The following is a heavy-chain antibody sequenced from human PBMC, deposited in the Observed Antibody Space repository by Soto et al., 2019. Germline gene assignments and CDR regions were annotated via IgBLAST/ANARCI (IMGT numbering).Heavy chain of an antibody. V-gene: IGHV3-21*01. D-gene: IGHD3-22*01. CDR3: ARVLAITMIVVPFDY. J-gene: IGHJ4*02. Sequence: PGGSLRLSCAASGITFNSYSMNWVRQAPGKGLEWVSSISSVSTYIYYADSVKGRFTISRDNAKNSLYLQMNSLRAEDTAVYYCARVLAITMIVVPFDYWGQGTLVTVSS. CDR2: ISSVSTYI. CDR1: GITFNSYS.